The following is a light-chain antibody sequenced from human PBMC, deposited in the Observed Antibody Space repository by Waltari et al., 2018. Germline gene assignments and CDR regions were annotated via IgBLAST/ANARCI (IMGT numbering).Light chain of an antibody. CDR3: CSYAGSYTWV. CDR1: TNDLGSYNY. V-gene: IGLV2-11*01. CDR2: DVT. Sequence: SALTQPRSVSGSPGQSVTISCTGTTNDLGSYNYVSWYQQHPGKAPKLIILDVTKRPSGVPERWSGSKSGNTASLTISGLRAEDEAEYYCCSYAGSYTWVFGGGTKLTVV. J-gene: IGLJ3*02.